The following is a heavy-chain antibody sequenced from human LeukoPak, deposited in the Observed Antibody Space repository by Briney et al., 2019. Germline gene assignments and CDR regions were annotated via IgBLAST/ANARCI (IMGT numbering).Heavy chain of an antibody. V-gene: IGHV3-23*01. CDR1: GFTFSSYA. D-gene: IGHD6-13*01. J-gene: IGHJ4*02. Sequence: GGSLRLSCAASGFTFSSYAMGWVRQAPGKGLEWVSSISGSDYTTYYADSVKGRFTISRDNSKNTLYLQMNYLRAEDTALYYCAKNIAAPTTPFDYWGQGTWSPSPQ. CDR2: ISGSDYTT. CDR3: AKNIAAPTTPFDY.